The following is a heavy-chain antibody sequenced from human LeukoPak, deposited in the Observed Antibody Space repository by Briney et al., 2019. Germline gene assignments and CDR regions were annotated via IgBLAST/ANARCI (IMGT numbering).Heavy chain of an antibody. V-gene: IGHV3-30*18. D-gene: IGHD1-14*01. CDR2: ISYDGSNK. CDR3: AKNPKPATSKNYYFDY. J-gene: IGHJ4*02. CDR1: GFTFSSYG. Sequence: GGSLRLSCAASGFTFSSYGMHWVRQAPGKGLEWVAVISYDGSNKYYADSVKGRFTISRDNSKNTLYLQMNSLRAEDTAVYYCAKNPKPATSKNYYFDYWGQGTLVTVSS.